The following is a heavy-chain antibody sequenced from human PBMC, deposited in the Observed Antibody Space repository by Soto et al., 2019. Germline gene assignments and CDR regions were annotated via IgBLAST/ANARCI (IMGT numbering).Heavy chain of an antibody. CDR3: ARDGSLGGSFDY. D-gene: IGHD5-12*01. CDR1: GGSISSYY. V-gene: IGHV4-59*01. J-gene: IGHJ4*02. Sequence: SETLSLTCTVSGGSISSYYWNWIRQPPGKGLEWIGYIYYSGSTNYNPSLKSRVTISVDTSKNQFSLKLSSVTASDTAVYYCARDGSLGGSFDYWGQGTLVTVSS. CDR2: IYYSGST.